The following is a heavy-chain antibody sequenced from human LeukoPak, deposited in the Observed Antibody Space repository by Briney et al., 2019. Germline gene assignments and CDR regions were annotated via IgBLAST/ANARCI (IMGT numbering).Heavy chain of an antibody. CDR2: INAGNGNT. V-gene: IGHV1-3*01. D-gene: IGHD6-13*01. Sequence: GASVKVSCKASGYTFTSYAMHWVRQAPGQRLEWMGWINAGNGNTKYSQKFQGRVTITRDTSASTACMELSSLRSEDTAVYYCARVRIAADHDAFDIWGQGTMVTVSS. CDR3: ARVRIAADHDAFDI. J-gene: IGHJ3*02. CDR1: GYTFTSYA.